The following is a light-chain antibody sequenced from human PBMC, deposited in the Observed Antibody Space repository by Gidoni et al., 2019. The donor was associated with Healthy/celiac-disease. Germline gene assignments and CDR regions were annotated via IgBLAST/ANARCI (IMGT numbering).Light chain of an antibody. V-gene: IGKV2-28*01. CDR2: LGS. CDR1: QSLLHSNGYNY. Sequence: DLVMTQSPLSLPVTPGEPASISCRSSQSLLHSNGYNYLDWYLQKPGQSPQLLIYLGSNRASGVPDRCSGSGSGTDFTLKISRVEAEDVGVYYCMQALQTPITFGPGTKVEIK. CDR3: MQALQTPIT. J-gene: IGKJ3*01.